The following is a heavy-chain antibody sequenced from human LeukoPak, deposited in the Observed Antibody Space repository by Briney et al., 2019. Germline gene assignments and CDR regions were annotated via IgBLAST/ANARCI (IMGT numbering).Heavy chain of an antibody. Sequence: ASVKVSCKASGGTFSSYAMSWVRRAPGQGLEWMGWINPNSGGTNYAQKFQGRVTMTRDTSISTAYMELSRLRSDDTAVYYCARDSADYDFWSGPDYWGQGTLVTVSS. J-gene: IGHJ4*02. V-gene: IGHV1-2*02. D-gene: IGHD3-3*01. CDR2: INPNSGGT. CDR1: GGTFSSYA. CDR3: ARDSADYDFWSGPDY.